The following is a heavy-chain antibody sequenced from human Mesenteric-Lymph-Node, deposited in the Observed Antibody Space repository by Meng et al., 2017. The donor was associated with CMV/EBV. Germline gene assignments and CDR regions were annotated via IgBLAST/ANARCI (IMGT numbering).Heavy chain of an antibody. CDR1: GGSIITSDYY. J-gene: IGHJ5*02. CDR3: ARDPSRSAFYSGNWFDP. V-gene: IGHV4-39*07. Sequence: SETLSLTCTVSGGSIITSDYYWGWIRQPPGKGLEWAGSIYYGGSSYYNPSLKSRVTISVDTSKNQFSLKVNSVTAADTALDYCARDPSRSAFYSGNWFDPWGQGILVTVSS. CDR2: IYYGGSS. D-gene: IGHD3-3*01.